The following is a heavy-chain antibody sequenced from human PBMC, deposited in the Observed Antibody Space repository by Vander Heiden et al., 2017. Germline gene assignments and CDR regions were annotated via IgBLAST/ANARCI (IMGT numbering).Heavy chain of an antibody. CDR2: MGGGDSDR. J-gene: IGHJ3*02. CDR1: GLTFTTYA. CDR3: AKDAVAGNGLYDGFDI. D-gene: IGHD6-19*01. Sequence: EVQLLESGGGLVQPGGSLSLSCAASGLTFTTYAMSWVRAAQGKGLEWVSTMGGGDSDRHYADSVKGRFTISRDNSRDTVYLQMSSLRAEDTALYYCAKDAVAGNGLYDGFDIWGQGPMVTVSS. V-gene: IGHV3-23*01.